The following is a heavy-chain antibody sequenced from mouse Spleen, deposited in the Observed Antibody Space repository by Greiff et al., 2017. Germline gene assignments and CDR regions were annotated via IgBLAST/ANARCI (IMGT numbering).Heavy chain of an antibody. Sequence: QVQLQQSGAELVRPGVSVKISCKGSGYTFTDYAMHWVKQSHAKSLEWIGVISTYYGDASYNQKFKGKATMTVDKSSSTAYMELARLTSEDSAIYYCARWGYYGSFDYWGQGTTLTVSS. J-gene: IGHJ2*01. CDR2: ISTYYGDA. V-gene: IGHV1S137*01. CDR3: ARWGYYGSFDY. CDR1: GYTFTDYA. D-gene: IGHD1-1*01.